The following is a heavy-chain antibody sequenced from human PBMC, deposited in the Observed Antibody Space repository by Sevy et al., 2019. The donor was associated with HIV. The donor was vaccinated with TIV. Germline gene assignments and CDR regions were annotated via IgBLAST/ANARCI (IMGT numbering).Heavy chain of an antibody. CDR2: IIPIFGTA. CDR3: AGGNVDTAMVTPDY. J-gene: IGHJ4*02. V-gene: IGHV1-69*13. D-gene: IGHD5-18*01. Sequence: ASVKVSCKASGGTFSSYAISWVRQAPGQGLEWMGGIIPIFGTANYSQKFQGRVTITADESTSTAYMELSSLRSEDTAVYYCAGGNVDTAMVTPDYWGQRTLVTVSS. CDR1: GGTFSSYA.